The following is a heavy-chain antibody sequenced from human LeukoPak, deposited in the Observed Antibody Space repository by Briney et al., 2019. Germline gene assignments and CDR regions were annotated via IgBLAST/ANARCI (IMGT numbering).Heavy chain of an antibody. CDR1: GFTFVDYA. Sequence: GGSLRLSCAASGFTFVDYAMHWVRQAPGKGLGWVSSINWNSGSTAYADSVKGRFTISRDNAKKSIYLQMNSLRPDDTALYYCTKDAGVGSSSPSFYFYMDVWGKGTTVSVSS. D-gene: IGHD6-6*01. V-gene: IGHV3-9*01. J-gene: IGHJ6*03. CDR2: INWNSGST. CDR3: TKDAGVGSSSPSFYFYMDV.